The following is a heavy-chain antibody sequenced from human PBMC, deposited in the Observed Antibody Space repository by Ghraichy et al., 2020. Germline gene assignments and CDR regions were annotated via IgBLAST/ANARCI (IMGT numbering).Heavy chain of an antibody. CDR1: GFTFSSYW. D-gene: IGHD4-23*01. V-gene: IGHV3-74*01. Sequence: ESLNISCAASGFTFSSYWMHWVRQAPGKGLVWVSRINSDGSSTSYADSVKGRFTISRDNAKNTLYLQMNSLRAEDTAVYYCAREAVYGGFYAFDIWGQGTMVTVSS. CDR3: AREAVYGGFYAFDI. J-gene: IGHJ3*02. CDR2: INSDGSST.